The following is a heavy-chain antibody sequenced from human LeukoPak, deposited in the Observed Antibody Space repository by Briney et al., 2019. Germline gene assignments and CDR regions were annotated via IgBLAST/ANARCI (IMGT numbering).Heavy chain of an antibody. CDR2: MSGNGGNT. CDR1: GFTFSGYP. CDR3: AKDYYGSGIPGY. J-gene: IGHJ4*02. Sequence: PGGSLRLSCAASGFTFSGYPMIWVRQAPGKGLEWVSGMSGNGGNTYYADSVKGRFTISRDNSKNTLYVQMNSLRAEDTAVYYCAKDYYGSGIPGYWGQGTLVTVSS. V-gene: IGHV3-23*01. D-gene: IGHD3-10*01.